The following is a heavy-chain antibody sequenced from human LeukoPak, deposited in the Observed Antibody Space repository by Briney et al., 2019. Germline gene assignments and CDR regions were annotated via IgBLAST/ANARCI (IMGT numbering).Heavy chain of an antibody. J-gene: IGHJ4*02. D-gene: IGHD2-21*02. CDR2: ITVYNNHT. V-gene: IGHV1-18*01. Sequence: GASVKVSCKASGYTFSGYGMTWVRQAPGQGLGWMGWITVYNNHTKYGQKFQDRVTMTTDTSTSTAYMELSSLRSDDTAVYYCARRRYDCNDYWGQGTLVTVSS. CDR3: ARRRYDCNDY. CDR1: GYTFSGYG.